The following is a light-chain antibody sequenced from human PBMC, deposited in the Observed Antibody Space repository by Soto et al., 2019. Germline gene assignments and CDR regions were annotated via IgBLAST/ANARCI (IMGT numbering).Light chain of an antibody. CDR2: GAS. CDR1: QSVSSRY. Sequence: EIVLPQSPGTLSLSPGERATLSCRASQSVSSRYVAWYQQKPGQAPRLLIYGASSRATGIPDRFSGSGSGTDFSLTISRLEPEDFAVYYCQQYGSSLFTFGPWAKVDIK. CDR3: QQYGSSLFT. J-gene: IGKJ3*01. V-gene: IGKV3-20*01.